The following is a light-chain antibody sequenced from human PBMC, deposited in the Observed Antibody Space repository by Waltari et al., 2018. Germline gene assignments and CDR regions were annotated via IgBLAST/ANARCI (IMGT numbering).Light chain of an antibody. CDR2: WAS. CDR3: QQYYTTPT. V-gene: IGKV4-1*01. Sequence: DIVMTQSPDSLAVSLGERATITCKSSQTVLYSSNNKNYLAWYQQKAGQSPKLLLYWASTRESGVPDWFRGSGSGTDFTLTINSLQAEDVSVYYCQQYYTTPTFGQGTKVEIK. CDR1: QTVLYSSNNKNY. J-gene: IGKJ1*01.